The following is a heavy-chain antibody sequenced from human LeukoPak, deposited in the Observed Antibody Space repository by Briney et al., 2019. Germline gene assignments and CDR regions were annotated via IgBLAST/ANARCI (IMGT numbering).Heavy chain of an antibody. CDR2: IYYSGST. Sequence: SETLSLTCTVSGGSISSSSYYWGWIRQPPRKGLEWIGTIYYSGSTYYNPSLKSRVTISVDTSKNQFSLKLSSVTAADTAVFYCARRRGDGYSYGVRDAFDMWGQGTMVTVSS. CDR3: ARRRGDGYSYGVRDAFDM. V-gene: IGHV4-39*01. CDR1: GGSISSSSYY. D-gene: IGHD5-18*01. J-gene: IGHJ3*02.